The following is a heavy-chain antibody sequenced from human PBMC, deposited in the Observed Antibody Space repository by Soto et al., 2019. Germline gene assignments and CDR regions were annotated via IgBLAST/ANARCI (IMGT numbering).Heavy chain of an antibody. CDR1: GYTFTSYD. J-gene: IGHJ4*02. V-gene: IGHV1-8*01. CDR3: ARDVTYYYGSGSYYPS. D-gene: IGHD3-10*01. CDR2: MNPNSGNT. Sequence: QVQLVQSGAEVKKPGASVKVSCKASGYTFTSYDINWVRQATGQGLEWMGWMNPNSGNTGYAQKFQGRVTMTRNTSISKAYMELSSLRSEDTAVYYCARDVTYYYGSGSYYPSWGQGTLVTVSS.